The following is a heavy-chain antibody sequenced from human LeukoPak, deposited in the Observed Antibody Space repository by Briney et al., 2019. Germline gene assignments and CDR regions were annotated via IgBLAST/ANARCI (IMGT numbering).Heavy chain of an antibody. V-gene: IGHV1-2*02. CDR1: GYTFTSYG. J-gene: IGHJ4*02. CDR2: INPNSGGT. Sequence: ASAKVSCKASGYTFTSYGISWVRQAPGQGLEWMGWINPNSGGTNYAQKFQGRVTMTRDTSISTAYMELSRLRSDDTAVYYCARDKDLGYWGQGTLVTVSS. CDR3: ARDKDLGY.